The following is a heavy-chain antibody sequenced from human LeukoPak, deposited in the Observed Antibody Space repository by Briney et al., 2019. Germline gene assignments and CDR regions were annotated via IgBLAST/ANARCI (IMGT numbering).Heavy chain of an antibody. CDR3: ARDPNGNYVGAFDFRP. J-gene: IGHJ1*01. CDR2: MTSGGRDI. Sequence: GGSLRLACAASGFTFATYATTWVRQAPGKGLEWVSSMTSGGRDIYYADSVKGRFTISRDNYKNTLYLQMNSLRAEDTAVYYCARDPNGNYVGAFDFRPWGQGTLVTVSS. CDR1: GFTFATYA. D-gene: IGHD4-17*01. V-gene: IGHV3-23*01.